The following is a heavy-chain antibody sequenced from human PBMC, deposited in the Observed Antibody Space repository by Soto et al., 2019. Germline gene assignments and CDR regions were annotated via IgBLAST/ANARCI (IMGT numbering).Heavy chain of an antibody. CDR2: IDHSGST. Sequence: QVQLQQWGAGLLKPSETLSLTCAVYGGSFSGYYWSWIRQPPGKGLEWIGEIDHSGSTNYNPSLKRRVTISVDTSKTQFSLKLSSVTAADTAVYYCARDLREREAARPRYYYYGMDVWGQGTTVTVSS. CDR1: GGSFSGYY. J-gene: IGHJ6*02. D-gene: IGHD6-6*01. CDR3: ARDLREREAARPRYYYYGMDV. V-gene: IGHV4-34*01.